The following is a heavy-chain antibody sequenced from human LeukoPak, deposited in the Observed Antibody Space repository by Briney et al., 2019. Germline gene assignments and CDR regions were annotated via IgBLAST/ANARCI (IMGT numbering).Heavy chain of an antibody. CDR1: GFTFSSYA. Sequence: GGSLRLSCAASGFTFSSYAVSWVRQAPGKGLEWVSAISGSGGSTYYADSVKGRFTISGDNSKNTLFLQMNSLRAEDTAVYYCAKGRYYYDSSDAFDIWGQGTMATVSS. J-gene: IGHJ3*02. V-gene: IGHV3-23*01. CDR2: ISGSGGST. CDR3: AKGRYYYDSSDAFDI. D-gene: IGHD3-22*01.